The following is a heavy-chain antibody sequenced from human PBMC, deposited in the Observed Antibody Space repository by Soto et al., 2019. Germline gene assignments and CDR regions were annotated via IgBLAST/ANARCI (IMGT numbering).Heavy chain of an antibody. CDR3: AALIAAAVVDY. CDR2: IYSGGST. CDR1: GFTVSSNY. Sequence: EVKLVESRGGLVQPGGSLRLSCAASGFTVSSNYMSWVRQAPGKGLEWVSVIYSGGSTYYADSVKGRFTISRDNSKNTLYLQMNSLRAEDTAVYYCAALIAAAVVDYWGQGTLVTVSS. V-gene: IGHV3-66*01. J-gene: IGHJ4*02. D-gene: IGHD6-13*01.